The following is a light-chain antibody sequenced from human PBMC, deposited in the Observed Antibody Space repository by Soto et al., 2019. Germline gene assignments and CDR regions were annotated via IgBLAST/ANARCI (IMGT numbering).Light chain of an antibody. CDR2: KAS. J-gene: IGKJ1*01. Sequence: DIQLTLSPSTLSGSVGDRVTITCRASQTISSWLAWYQQKPGKAPKLLIYKASTLKSGVPSRFSGSGSGTEFTLTISSLQPDDFATYYCQHYNSYSEAVGQGTKVDIK. CDR3: QHYNSYSEA. V-gene: IGKV1-5*03. CDR1: QTISSW.